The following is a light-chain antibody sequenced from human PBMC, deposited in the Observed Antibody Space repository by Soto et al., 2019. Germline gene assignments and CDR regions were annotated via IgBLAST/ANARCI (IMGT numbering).Light chain of an antibody. CDR3: LQDYGDSWT. J-gene: IGKJ1*01. CDR2: AAS. CDR1: QSISSY. V-gene: IGKV1-39*01. Sequence: DIQMTQSPSSLSASVGDRVTISCRASQSISSYLNWYQQKPGKAPKLLIYAASSLQSGVPSRFSGSGSGTDFTLVISSLQAEDFATYYCLQDYGDSWTFGQGTKVDIK.